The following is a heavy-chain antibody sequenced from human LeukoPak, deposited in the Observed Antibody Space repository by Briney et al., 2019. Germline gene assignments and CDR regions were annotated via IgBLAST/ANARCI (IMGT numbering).Heavy chain of an antibody. CDR2: IYYSGST. Sequence: SETLSLTCTVSGGSISSSSYYWGWIRQPPGKGLEWIGSIYYSGSTYYNPSLKSRVTISVDTSKNQFSLKLSSVTAADRAVYYCARQERFIVATTGELGYWGQGTLVTVSS. V-gene: IGHV4-39*01. J-gene: IGHJ4*02. CDR3: ARQERFIVATTGELGY. CDR1: GGSISSSSYY. D-gene: IGHD5-12*01.